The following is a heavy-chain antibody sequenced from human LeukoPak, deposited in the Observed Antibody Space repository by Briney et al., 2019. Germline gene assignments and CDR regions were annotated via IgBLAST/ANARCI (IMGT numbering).Heavy chain of an antibody. Sequence: GGTLRLSCAASGFTFSSYGMSWVRQAPGKGLEWVSAISGSGGSTYYADSVKGRFTISRDNAKNSLYLQMNSLRAEDTAVYYCARTLWFGFPNWFDPWGQGTLVTVSS. CDR3: ARTLWFGFPNWFDP. CDR2: ISGSGGST. D-gene: IGHD3-10*01. V-gene: IGHV3-23*01. J-gene: IGHJ5*02. CDR1: GFTFSSYG.